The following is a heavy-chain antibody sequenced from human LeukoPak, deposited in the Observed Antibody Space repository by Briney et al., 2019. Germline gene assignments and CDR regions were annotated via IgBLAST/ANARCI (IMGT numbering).Heavy chain of an antibody. CDR1: GYTFTDYY. CDR3: ARVFPPSVGAPTFDY. Sequence: ASVKVSCKASGYTFTDYYMHWVRQAPGQGLEWIGWISPDSGRTGFAQKFQGRVTMTTDTSTSTAYMELRSLRSDDTAVYYCARVFPPSVGAPTFDYWGQGTLVTVSS. V-gene: IGHV1-2*02. CDR2: ISPDSGRT. D-gene: IGHD1-26*01. J-gene: IGHJ4*02.